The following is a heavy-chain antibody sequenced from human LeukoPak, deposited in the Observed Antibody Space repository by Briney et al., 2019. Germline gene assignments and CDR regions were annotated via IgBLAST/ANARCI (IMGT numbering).Heavy chain of an antibody. V-gene: IGHV3-23*01. J-gene: IGHJ4*02. CDR3: AKDMDYYDSTAGFDY. CDR2: IPTSGGP. Sequence: HPGGSLRLSCAASGFTFRDYAMSWVRQTPGKGLEWVSIIPTSGGPHYADSVRGRFTISRDNAKNSLYLQMNSLRAEDTALYYCAKDMDYYDSTAGFDYWGQGTLVTVSS. CDR1: GFTFRDYA. D-gene: IGHD3-22*01.